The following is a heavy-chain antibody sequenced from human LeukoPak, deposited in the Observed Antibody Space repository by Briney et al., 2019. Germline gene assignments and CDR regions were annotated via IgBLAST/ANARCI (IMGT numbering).Heavy chain of an antibody. Sequence: ASVKVSCKASGYTFTSYYMHWVRQAPGQGLEWMGIVNPSGGSTSYAQKFQGRVTMTRDTSTSTVYMELSSLRSEDTAVYYCASPGEKDYYFDYWGQGTLVTVSS. V-gene: IGHV1-46*01. D-gene: IGHD3-16*01. J-gene: IGHJ4*02. CDR1: GYTFTSYY. CDR2: VNPSGGST. CDR3: ASPGEKDYYFDY.